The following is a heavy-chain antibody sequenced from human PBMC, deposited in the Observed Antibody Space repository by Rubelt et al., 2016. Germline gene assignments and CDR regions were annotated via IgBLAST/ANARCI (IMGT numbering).Heavy chain of an antibody. CDR2: MNPSDGSA. V-gene: IGHV1-46*01. J-gene: IGHJ4*02. CDR3: ARSWTNFDY. D-gene: IGHD3/OR15-3a*01. CDR1: GYTFTSYY. Sequence: QVQLVQSGAEVKKPGASVKVSCKASGYTFTSYYMHWVRQAPGQGLQWMGIMNPSDGSAGYAQKFKGRVTMTRDTSTSTACMGLGSLGSEDTAVYYCARSWTNFDYWGQGTLVTVSS.